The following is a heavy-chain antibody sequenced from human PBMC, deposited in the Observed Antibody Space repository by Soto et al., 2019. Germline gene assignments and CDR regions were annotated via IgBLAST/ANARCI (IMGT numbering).Heavy chain of an antibody. V-gene: IGHV1-2*02. CDR1: GYPVTAYY. CDR2: INPATGAA. CDR3: ARGGGVGVAGSAAFEM. D-gene: IGHD3-3*01. Sequence: QLHLVQSGAVVKKPGASVTVSCSASGYPVTAYYMHWVRQAPGRGLEWMGGINPATGAAKYTQTCQGRDPKTRDTSTRTVVMELGGLTSDDTAIFYCARGGGVGVAGSAAFEMWGQGTLVTVAS. J-gene: IGHJ3*02.